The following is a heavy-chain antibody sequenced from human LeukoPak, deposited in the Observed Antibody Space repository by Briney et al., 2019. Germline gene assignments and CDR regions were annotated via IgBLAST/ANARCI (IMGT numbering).Heavy chain of an antibody. CDR2: INHSGST. Sequence: SETLSLTCAVYGGSFSGYCWSWIRQPPGEGLEWIGEINHSGSTNYNPSLKSRVTISVDTSKNQFSLKLSSVTAADTAVYYCARGLPPAELVDDYWGQGTLVTVSS. CDR3: ARGLPPAELVDDY. V-gene: IGHV4-34*01. J-gene: IGHJ4*02. D-gene: IGHD3-10*01. CDR1: GGSFSGYC.